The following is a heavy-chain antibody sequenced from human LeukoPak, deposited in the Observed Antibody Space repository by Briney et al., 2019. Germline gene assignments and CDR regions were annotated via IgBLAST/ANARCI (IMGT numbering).Heavy chain of an antibody. Sequence: PGGPLRLSCAASGFTVSSNYMSWVRQAPGKGLEWVSVIYSGGSTYYADSVKGRFTISRDNSKNTLYLQMNSLRAEDTAVYYCARDLDYYDSSGYLDAFDIWGQGTMVTVSS. V-gene: IGHV3-66*01. CDR3: ARDLDYYDSSGYLDAFDI. D-gene: IGHD3-22*01. CDR1: GFTVSSNY. J-gene: IGHJ3*02. CDR2: IYSGGST.